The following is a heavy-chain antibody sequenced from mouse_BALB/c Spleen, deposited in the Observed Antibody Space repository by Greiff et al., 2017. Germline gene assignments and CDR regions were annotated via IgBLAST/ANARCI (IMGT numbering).Heavy chain of an antibody. CDR1: GYTFTSYW. J-gene: IGHJ1*01. Sequence: VQLQQPGAELVKPGAPVKLSCKASGYTFTSYWMNWVKQRPGRGLEWIGRIDPSDSETHYNQKFKDKATLTVDKSSSTAYIQLRSLTSEDSAVYYCARRHGSSWGLDVWGAGTAVTGSA. CDR2: IDPSDSET. V-gene: IGHV1-69*02. CDR3: ARRHGSSWGLDV. D-gene: IGHD1-1*01.